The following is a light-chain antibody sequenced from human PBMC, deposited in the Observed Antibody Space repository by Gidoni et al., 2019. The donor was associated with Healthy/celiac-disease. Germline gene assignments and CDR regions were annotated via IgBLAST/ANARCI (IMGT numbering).Light chain of an antibody. J-gene: IGKJ2*01. V-gene: IGKV2-30*01. CDR1: QSLVYSDGDIY. CDR2: KVS. CDR3: MQGTHWLYT. Sequence: VVMTQSPLSLPVTLGQPASISCRSSQSLVYSDGDIYLNWFQQRPGQSPRRLIYKVSNRDSGVPDRFSGSVSGTDFTLKISRVEAEDIGVYYCMQGTHWLYTFGQGTKLEIK.